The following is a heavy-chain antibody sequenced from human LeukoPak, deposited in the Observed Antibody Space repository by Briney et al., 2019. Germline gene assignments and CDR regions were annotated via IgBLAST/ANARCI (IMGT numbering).Heavy chain of an antibody. CDR2: ISYPSTYI. J-gene: IGHJ4*02. CDR1: GFMVSSYS. CDR3: ARYGADCFDY. V-gene: IGHV3-21*01. Sequence: GGPLRLSCPASGFMVSSYSMNWVRPAPGKGLEWVASISYPSTYIFYADSLKGRVTIPRDNTENSLYLQMNSLRAEDTAVYYCARYGADCFDYWGQGTLVAVSS. D-gene: IGHD4/OR15-4a*01.